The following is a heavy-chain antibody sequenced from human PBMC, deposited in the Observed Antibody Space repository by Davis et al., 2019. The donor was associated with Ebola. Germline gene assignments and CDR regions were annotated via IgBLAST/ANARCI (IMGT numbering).Heavy chain of an antibody. CDR2: VSYGGAT. J-gene: IGHJ4*02. CDR1: GDSIDSKGFY. CDR3: ARARPRSESSAYYI. Sequence: PGGSLRLSCTVSGDSIDSKGFYWGWICQPPGEGLEWIGDVSYGGATYYNPSLKSRVTVSLDTSENQFSLKLTSVTAADTAVYYCARARPRSESSAYYIWGQGTLVTVSS. V-gene: IGHV4-39*07. D-gene: IGHD4/OR15-4a*01.